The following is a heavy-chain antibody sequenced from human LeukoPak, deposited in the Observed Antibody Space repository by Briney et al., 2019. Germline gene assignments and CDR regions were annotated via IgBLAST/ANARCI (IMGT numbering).Heavy chain of an antibody. CDR1: GFTFSSYT. Sequence: QTGGSLRLSCAASGFTFSSYTMHWVRQAPGKGLAYVSGISSDGGTTYYGNSVKGRFTISRDNSKNTVYLQMGSLRAEDMAVYYCVRSDCGSASCYTGSNWAQGTLVTVSS. CDR2: ISSDGGTT. J-gene: IGHJ4*02. CDR3: VRSDCGSASCYTGSN. D-gene: IGHD2-2*02. V-gene: IGHV3-64*01.